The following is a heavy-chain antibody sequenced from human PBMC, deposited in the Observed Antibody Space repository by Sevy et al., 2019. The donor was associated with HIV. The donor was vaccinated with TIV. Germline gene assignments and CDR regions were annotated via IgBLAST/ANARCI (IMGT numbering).Heavy chain of an antibody. CDR3: ARDYSSGWFGELFRNYYYGMDV. V-gene: IGHV4-38-2*02. CDR1: GYSISSGYY. J-gene: IGHJ6*02. CDR2: IYHSGST. Sequence: SETLSLTCTVSGYSISSGYYWGWIRQPPGKGLEWIGSIYHSGSTYYNPSLKSRVTISVDTSKNQFSLKLSSVTAADTAVYYCARDYSSGWFGELFRNYYYGMDVWGQGTTVTVSS. D-gene: IGHD3-10*01.